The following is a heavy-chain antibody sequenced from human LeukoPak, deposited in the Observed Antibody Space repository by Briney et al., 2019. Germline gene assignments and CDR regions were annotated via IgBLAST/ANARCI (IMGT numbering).Heavy chain of an antibody. J-gene: IGHJ4*02. D-gene: IGHD5-12*01. V-gene: IGHV1-18*01. CDR2: ISAYNGNT. CDR1: GYTFTSYG. CDR3: ARVRSPSGYAGGSESRRIDY. Sequence: ASVKVSCKASGYTFTSYGISWVRQAPGQGLEWMGWISAYNGNTNYAQKLQGRVTMTTDTSTSTAYMELRSLRSDDTAVYYCARVRSPSGYAGGSESRRIDYWGQGTLVTVSS.